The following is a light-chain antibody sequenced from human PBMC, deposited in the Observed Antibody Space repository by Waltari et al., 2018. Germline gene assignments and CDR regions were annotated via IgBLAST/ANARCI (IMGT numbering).Light chain of an antibody. Sequence: DIQMTQSPSSLSASVGDRVTITCQASQDISNYLNWYQQKPGKAPKRLIYDASKLETGVPSRFRGSGSGTDFHFTISSLQPEDIATYYCQQYDNLPLTFGGGTKVEIK. CDR3: QQYDNLPLT. J-gene: IGKJ4*01. V-gene: IGKV1-33*01. CDR1: QDISNY. CDR2: DAS.